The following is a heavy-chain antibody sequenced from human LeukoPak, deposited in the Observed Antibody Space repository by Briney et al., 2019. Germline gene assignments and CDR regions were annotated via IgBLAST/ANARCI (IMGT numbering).Heavy chain of an antibody. V-gene: IGHV3-21*01. D-gene: IGHD3/OR15-3a*01. CDR1: EFTFSSYN. Sequence: PGGSLRLSCAASEFTFSSYNLNWVRQAPGKGLEWVSAISSSSSYIYYADSVKGRFTISRDNAKNSLYLQVNSLRAEDTAVYYCARGLWTAHYYYYYGMDVWGQGTTVTVSS. J-gene: IGHJ6*02. CDR3: ARGLWTAHYYYYYGMDV. CDR2: ISSSSSYI.